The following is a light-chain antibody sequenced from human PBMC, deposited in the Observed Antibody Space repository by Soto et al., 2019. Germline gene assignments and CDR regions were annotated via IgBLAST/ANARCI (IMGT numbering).Light chain of an antibody. CDR2: DVS. J-gene: IGLJ1*01. V-gene: IGLV2-14*01. CDR3: YSYTSXSTYV. Sequence: QAVLTQPASVSGSPGQSITISCTGTSSDVGAYNYVSWYQQHPAKVPKLMIYDVSNRPSGVSDRFSGSKSGNTASLTISGLQAEDEADYYCYSYTSXSTYVFGTGTKATVL. CDR1: SSDVGAYNY.